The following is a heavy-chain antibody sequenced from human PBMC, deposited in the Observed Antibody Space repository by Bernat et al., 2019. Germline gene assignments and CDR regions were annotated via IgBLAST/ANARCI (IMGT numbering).Heavy chain of an antibody. J-gene: IGHJ4*02. Sequence: QLVQSGAEVKKPGSSVKVSCKASGGTFSSYAISWVRQARGQRLEWVGWIVVGSGNTNYAQKFQERVTITRDMSTSTAYMELSSLRSEDTAVYYCAALIGSGYYWDFDYWGQGTLVTVSS. CDR1: GGTFSSYA. V-gene: IGHV1-58*02. D-gene: IGHD3-22*01. CDR2: IVVGSGNT. CDR3: AALIGSGYYWDFDY.